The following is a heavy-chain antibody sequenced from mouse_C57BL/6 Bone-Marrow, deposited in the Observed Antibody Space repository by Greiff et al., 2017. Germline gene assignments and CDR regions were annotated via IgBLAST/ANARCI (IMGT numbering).Heavy chain of an antibody. CDR3: ARDRYYAMDY. Sequence: EVQLQQSGPELVKPGASVKISCKASGYSFTGYCMHWVKQSPGNILDWIGYIYPSNGVSSYNQKFKGKATLTVDKSSSTAYMELRSLTSEDSAVYYCARDRYYAMDYWGQGTSVTVSS. CDR1: GYSFTGYC. CDR2: IYPSNGVS. V-gene: IGHV1-31*01. J-gene: IGHJ4*01.